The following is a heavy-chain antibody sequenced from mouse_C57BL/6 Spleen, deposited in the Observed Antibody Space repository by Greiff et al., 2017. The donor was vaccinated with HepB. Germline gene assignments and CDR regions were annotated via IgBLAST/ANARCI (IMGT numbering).Heavy chain of an antibody. V-gene: IGHV7-1*01. CDR3: ARDATGVRYFDV. CDR1: GFTFSDFY. Sequence: EVKLVESGGGLVQSGRSLRLSCATSGFTFSDFYMEWVRQAPGKGLEWIAASRNKANDYTTEYSASVKGRFIVSRDTSQSILYLQMNALRAEDTAIYYCARDATGVRYFDVWGTGTTVTVSS. CDR2: SRNKANDYTT. J-gene: IGHJ1*03.